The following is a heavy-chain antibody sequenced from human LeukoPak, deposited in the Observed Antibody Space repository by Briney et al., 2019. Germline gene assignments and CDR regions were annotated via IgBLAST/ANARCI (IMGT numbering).Heavy chain of an antibody. J-gene: IGHJ4*02. Sequence: GRSLRLSCAASGFTYSSYAMQGVRQAPGKRREWVAVISYDGSNKYYVDSVKGRFTISRDNSKNTLCLQMNSLRAEVTAVYYCARTRSVAGRGIDYWGQGTLVTVSS. CDR1: GFTYSSYA. CDR3: ARTRSVAGRGIDY. CDR2: ISYDGSNK. V-gene: IGHV3-30-3*01. D-gene: IGHD6-19*01.